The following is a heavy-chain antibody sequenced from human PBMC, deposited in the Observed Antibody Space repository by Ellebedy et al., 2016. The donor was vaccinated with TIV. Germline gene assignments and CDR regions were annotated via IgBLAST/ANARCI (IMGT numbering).Heavy chain of an antibody. Sequence: GESLKTSCAASGFTFSDYWMSWVRQAPGKRLEWVAAINRYGSESYYFDSVKGRFTISRENAKNSLYLQMNSLRGGETAVYHCARDRKWQQVMVGRGAFGMDVWGQGTTVTVSS. CDR1: GFTFSDYW. V-gene: IGHV3-7*01. CDR2: INRYGSES. D-gene: IGHD6-13*01. CDR3: ARDRKWQQVMVGRGAFGMDV. J-gene: IGHJ6*02.